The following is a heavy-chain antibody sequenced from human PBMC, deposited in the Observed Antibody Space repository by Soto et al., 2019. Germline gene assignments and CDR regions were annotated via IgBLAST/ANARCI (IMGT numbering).Heavy chain of an antibody. Sequence: PGGSLRLSCAASGFTFSSYAMHWVRQAPGKGLEWVAVISYDGSNKYYADSVKGRFTISRDNSKNTLYLQMNSLRAEDTAVYYCARPLRAAANWFDPWGQGTLVTVSS. CDR2: ISYDGSNK. CDR3: ARPLRAAANWFDP. D-gene: IGHD6-13*01. V-gene: IGHV3-30-3*01. J-gene: IGHJ5*02. CDR1: GFTFSSYA.